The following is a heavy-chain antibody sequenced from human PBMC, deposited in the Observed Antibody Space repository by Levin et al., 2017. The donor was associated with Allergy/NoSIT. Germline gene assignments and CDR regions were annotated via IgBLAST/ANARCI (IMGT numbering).Heavy chain of an antibody. D-gene: IGHD1-7*01. J-gene: IGHJ3*02. CDR2: IIPIFGTA. V-gene: IGHV1-69*06. CDR3: ARDKKLASDAFDI. CDR1: GGTFSSYA. Sequence: SVKVSCKASGGTFSSYAISWVRQAPGQGLEWMGGIIPIFGTANYAQKFQGRVTITADKSTSTAYMELSSLRSEDTAVYYCARDKKLASDAFDIWGQGTMVTVSS.